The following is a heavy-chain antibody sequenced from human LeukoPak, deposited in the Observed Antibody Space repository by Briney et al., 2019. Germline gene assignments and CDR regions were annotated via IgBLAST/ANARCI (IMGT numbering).Heavy chain of an antibody. CDR1: GYTFTSYD. CDR2: MNPNSGNT. V-gene: IGHV1-8*01. J-gene: IGHJ4*02. Sequence: ASVKVSCKASGYTFTSYDINWVRQATGQGLEWMGWMNPNSGNTGYAQKFQGRVTMTRNTSISTAYMELSSLRSEDTAVHYCARELGTTVTTGGYWGQGTLVTVSS. D-gene: IGHD4-17*01. CDR3: ARELGTTVTTGGY.